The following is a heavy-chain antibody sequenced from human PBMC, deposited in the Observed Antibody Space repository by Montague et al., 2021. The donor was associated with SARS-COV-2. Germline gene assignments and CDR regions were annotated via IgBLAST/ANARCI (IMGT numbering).Heavy chain of an antibody. CDR3: ATRTRYPQNDFGF. D-gene: IGHD1-14*01. CDR2: IYDGGST. Sequence: SETLSLTCTVSGDSIRNSEYSWGWVRQPPGNGLEWIGNIYDGGSTFYNPSLKSRVTIFVDTSKNQFSLKLSSVTAAETAVYYCATRTRYPQNDFGFWGQGTLVTVSS. CDR1: GDSIRNSEYS. J-gene: IGHJ4*02. V-gene: IGHV4-39*01.